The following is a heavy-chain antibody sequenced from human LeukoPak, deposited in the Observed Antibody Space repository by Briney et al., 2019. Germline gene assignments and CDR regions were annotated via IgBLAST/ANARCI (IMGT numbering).Heavy chain of an antibody. Sequence: PGRSLRLSCAASGFSFDDYAMHWVRQAPGKGLEWVSGIDWNSGSIGYADSVKGRFTISRDNANNFLYLQMNSLRVEDMAFYYCAKDIGSGDFWTGSYFDYWGQGTLVTVSS. CDR3: AKDIGSGDFWTGSYFDY. V-gene: IGHV3-9*03. D-gene: IGHD3/OR15-3a*01. J-gene: IGHJ4*02. CDR2: IDWNSGSI. CDR1: GFSFDDYA.